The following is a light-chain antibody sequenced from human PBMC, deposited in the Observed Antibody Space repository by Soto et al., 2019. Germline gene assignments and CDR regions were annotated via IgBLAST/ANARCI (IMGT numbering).Light chain of an antibody. Sequence: QSALTQPASVSGSPGQSITISCTGTSSDIGGYNYVSWYQHHPGKAPKVIIYEVSNRPSGVYNRFSGSKSDNKDSLTISALQTEDEAAYYCRSYTSRSTRVFGTGKKVSVL. CDR1: SSDIGGYNY. V-gene: IGLV2-14*01. J-gene: IGLJ1*01. CDR2: EVS. CDR3: RSYTSRSTRV.